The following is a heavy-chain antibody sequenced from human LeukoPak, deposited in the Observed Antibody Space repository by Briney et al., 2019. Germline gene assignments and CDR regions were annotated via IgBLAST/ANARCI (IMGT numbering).Heavy chain of an antibody. J-gene: IGHJ4*02. CDR3: AKGRRTNGVCYPGAYYFDY. Sequence: PGGSLRLSCAASGFTFSSYGMHWVRQAPGKGLEWVAVIWYDGSNKYYADSVKGRFTISRDNSKNTLYLQMNSLRAEDTAVYYCAKGRRTNGVCYPGAYYFDYWGQGTLVTVSS. D-gene: IGHD2-8*01. CDR1: GFTFSSYG. V-gene: IGHV3-33*06. CDR2: IWYDGSNK.